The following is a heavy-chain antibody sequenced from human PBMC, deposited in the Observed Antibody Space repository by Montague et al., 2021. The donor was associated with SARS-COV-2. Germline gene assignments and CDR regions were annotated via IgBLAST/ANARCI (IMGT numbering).Heavy chain of an antibody. Sequence: CAISGDSVSSNSATWNWVRQSPSRGLEWLRRTYYRSKWYNDYAVSVRGRVTINPDTSKNQFSLQLNSVTPEDTAIYYCTSGREGNYNVMDVWGQGTTVT. CDR1: GDSVSSNSAT. CDR2: TYYRSKWYN. V-gene: IGHV6-1*01. D-gene: IGHD1-1*01. J-gene: IGHJ6*02. CDR3: TSGREGNYNVMDV.